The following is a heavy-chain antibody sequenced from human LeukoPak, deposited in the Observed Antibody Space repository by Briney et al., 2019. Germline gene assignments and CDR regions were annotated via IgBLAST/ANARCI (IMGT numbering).Heavy chain of an antibody. CDR1: GFSFSIYG. CDR2: ISYNGGKI. Sequence: PGGSLRLSCAASGFSFSIYGMQWVRQAPDKGLEWVTYISYNGGKIHYSDSVKGRFTISRDNSKNTLYLQMNSLRAEDTAVYYCAKVEGNIYYFDYWGQGALVTVSS. J-gene: IGHJ4*02. CDR3: AKVEGNIYYFDY. D-gene: IGHD4-23*01. V-gene: IGHV3-30*02.